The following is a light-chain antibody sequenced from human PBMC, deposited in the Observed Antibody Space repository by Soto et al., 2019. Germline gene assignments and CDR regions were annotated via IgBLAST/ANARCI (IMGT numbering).Light chain of an antibody. CDR2: DAS. CDR1: QSVRSW. J-gene: IGKJ1*01. Sequence: DTQMTQSPYTLSASVGDRVNITCRASQSVRSWLAWYQQKPGKAPKLLIYDASNLESGVPSRFSGSGSGTEFTLTISNLQPDDFATYYCQQSYTTPWTFGQGTKVEIK. V-gene: IGKV1-5*01. CDR3: QQSYTTPWT.